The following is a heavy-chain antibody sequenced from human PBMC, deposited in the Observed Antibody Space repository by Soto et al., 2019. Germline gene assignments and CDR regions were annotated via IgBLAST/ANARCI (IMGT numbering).Heavy chain of an antibody. CDR1: GFTFSSYG. V-gene: IGHV3-30*18. D-gene: IGHD2-2*01. CDR2: ISYDGSNK. CDR3: AKEYQDIVVVPAAMPLGVDP. J-gene: IGHJ5*02. Sequence: QVQLVESGGGVVQPGRSLRLSCAASGFTFSSYGMHWVRQAPGKGLEWVAVISYDGSNKYYADSVKGRFTISRDNSKNTLYLQMNSLRAEDTAVYYCAKEYQDIVVVPAAMPLGVDPWGQGTLVTVSS.